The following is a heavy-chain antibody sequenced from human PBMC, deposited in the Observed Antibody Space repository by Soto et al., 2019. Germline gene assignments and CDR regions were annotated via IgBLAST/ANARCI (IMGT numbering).Heavy chain of an antibody. V-gene: IGHV1-69*06. J-gene: IGHJ4*02. CDR2: IIPIFGTA. CDR1: GGTFSSYA. CDR3: ARVVLELPQFDY. Sequence: SVKVSCKASGGTFSSYAISWVRQAPGQGLEWMGGIIPIFGTANYAQKFQGRVTITADKSTSTAYMELSSLRSEDTAVYYCARVVLELPQFDYWGQGTLVTVSS. D-gene: IGHD1-7*01.